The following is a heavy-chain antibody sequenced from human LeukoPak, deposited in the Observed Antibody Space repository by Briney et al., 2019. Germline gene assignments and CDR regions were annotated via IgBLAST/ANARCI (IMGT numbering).Heavy chain of an antibody. V-gene: IGHV1-46*01. J-gene: IGHJ4*02. D-gene: IGHD3-3*01. CDR2: INPSGGST. CDR1: GYTFTSYY. CDR3: ARDGGSPGDYYDFWSGYGFDY. Sequence: ASVKVSCKASGYTFTSYYMHWVRQAPGQGLEWMGIINPSGGSTSYAQKFQGRVTMTRDTSTSTVYMELSSLRSEDTAVYNCARDGGSPGDYYDFWSGYGFDYWGQGTLVTVSS.